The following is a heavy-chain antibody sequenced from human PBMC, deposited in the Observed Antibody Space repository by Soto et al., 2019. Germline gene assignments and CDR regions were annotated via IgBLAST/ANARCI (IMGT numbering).Heavy chain of an antibody. J-gene: IGHJ4*02. D-gene: IGHD2-15*01. CDR1: GFSVSTNY. Sequence: PGGSLRLSCAASGFSVSTNYMSWVRQAPGRGLELVSVIFTGGDTYSADSVKGRFTISRDNSKNTLYLQMNSLRAEDTAIYYCARDFRAHYSGFLELGFDYWGQGTLVTVSS. CDR3: ARDFRAHYSGFLELGFDY. V-gene: IGHV3-53*01. CDR2: IFTGGDT.